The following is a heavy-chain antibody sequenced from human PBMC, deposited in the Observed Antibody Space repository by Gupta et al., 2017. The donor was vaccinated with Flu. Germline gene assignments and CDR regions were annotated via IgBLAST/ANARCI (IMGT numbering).Heavy chain of an antibody. J-gene: IGHJ2*01. CDR1: GGSFSGYY. V-gene: IGHV4-34*01. D-gene: IGHD3-10*01. CDR3: ARGTRWFRYFDL. Sequence: QVQLQQWGAGLLKPSETLSLTCAVYGGSFSGYYWSWIRQPPGKGLEWIGEINHSGSTNYNPSLKSRVTISVDTSKNQFSLKLSSVTAADTAVYYCARGTRWFRYFDLWGRGTLVTVSS. CDR2: INHSGST.